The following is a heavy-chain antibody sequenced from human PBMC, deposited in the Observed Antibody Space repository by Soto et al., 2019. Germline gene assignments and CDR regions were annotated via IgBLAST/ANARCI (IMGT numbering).Heavy chain of an antibody. Sequence: EVQLVQSGAEVKKPGESLRISCKGSGYSFTSYWISWVRQMPGKGLEWMGRIDPSDSYTNYSPSFQGHVTISADKSISTAYRQGGSLKASDTAMYYCARQGGEQQLVRYFQHWGQGTLVTVSS. CDR2: IDPSDSYT. J-gene: IGHJ1*01. CDR3: ARQGGEQQLVRYFQH. V-gene: IGHV5-10-1*01. CDR1: GYSFTSYW. D-gene: IGHD6-13*01.